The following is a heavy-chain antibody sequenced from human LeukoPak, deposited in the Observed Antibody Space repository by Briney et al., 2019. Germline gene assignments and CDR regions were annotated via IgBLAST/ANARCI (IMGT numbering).Heavy chain of an antibody. CDR1: GFTFSSYS. Sequence: PGESLRLSCAASGFTFSSYSMNWVRQAPGKGLEWVSSISSASAYIYYADSVKGRFTISRDNAKNSLYLQMNSLRAEDTAMYYCARLVWDTTMADGDIDSWGQGTLLIVSS. CDR3: ARLVWDTTMADGDIDS. D-gene: IGHD5-18*01. V-gene: IGHV3-21*01. CDR2: ISSASAYI. J-gene: IGHJ4*02.